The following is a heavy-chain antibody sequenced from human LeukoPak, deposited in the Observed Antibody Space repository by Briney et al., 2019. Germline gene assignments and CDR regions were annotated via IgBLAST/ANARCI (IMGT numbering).Heavy chain of an antibody. V-gene: IGHV5-51*01. CDR3: ARHDSSGYYADY. Sequence: GGSLRLSCKGSGYSFTSYWICWVRQMPGKGLEWMGIIYPGDSDTRYSPSFQGQVTISADKSISTAYLQWSSLKASDTAMYYCARHDSSGYYADYWGQGTLVTVSS. CDR2: IYPGDSDT. CDR1: GYSFTSYW. D-gene: IGHD3-22*01. J-gene: IGHJ4*02.